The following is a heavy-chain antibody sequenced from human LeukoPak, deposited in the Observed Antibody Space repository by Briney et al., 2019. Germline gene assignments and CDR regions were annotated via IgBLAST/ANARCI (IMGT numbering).Heavy chain of an antibody. CDR1: GGSISSYY. CDR2: IYYSGST. V-gene: IGHV4-59*01. CDR3: ASYYDFWSGYYPPPFDY. J-gene: IGHJ4*02. Sequence: SETLSLTCTVSGGSISSYYWSWIRQPPGKGLEWIGYIYYSGSTNYNPSLKSRVTISVDTSKNQFSLKLSSVTAADTAVYYCASYYDFWSGYYPPPFDYWGQGTLVTVSS. D-gene: IGHD3-3*01.